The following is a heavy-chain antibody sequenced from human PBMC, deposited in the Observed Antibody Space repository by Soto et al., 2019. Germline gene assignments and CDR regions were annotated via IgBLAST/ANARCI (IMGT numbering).Heavy chain of an antibody. D-gene: IGHD2-21*02. Sequence: EVQLVESGGGLVQPGGSLRLSCIASGFTFRNYWMSWVRLIPGKGLEWVAYIKPDGSATYYVDSVKGRFTISRDNAKNSLYLQMNSLRVEDTSVYYCARAGYCGPGCYYYFDYWGQGTLVTVSS. CDR1: GFTFRNYW. CDR2: IKPDGSAT. V-gene: IGHV3-7*01. CDR3: ARAGYCGPGCYYYFDY. J-gene: IGHJ4*02.